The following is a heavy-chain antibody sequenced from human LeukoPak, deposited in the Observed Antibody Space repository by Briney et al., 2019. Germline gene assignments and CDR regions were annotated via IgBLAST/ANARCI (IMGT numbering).Heavy chain of an antibody. D-gene: IGHD3-10*01. Sequence: SQTLSLTCAISGDSVSSNSAAWGWIRLSPSRGLDWLGRTYYRVKWFNDYAVSVRGRITSNPDTSKNQCSLQLNTLTPEDTAVYYCARGLWFGELLGGYYYYIDVWGKGTTVTVSS. CDR3: ARGLWFGELLGGYYYYIDV. CDR2: TYYRVKWFN. V-gene: IGHV6-1*01. CDR1: GDSVSSNSAA. J-gene: IGHJ6*03.